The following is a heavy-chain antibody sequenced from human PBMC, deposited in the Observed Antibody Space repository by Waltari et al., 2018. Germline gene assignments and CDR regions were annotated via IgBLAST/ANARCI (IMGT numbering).Heavy chain of an antibody. CDR2: INCNNGDR. V-gene: IGHV1-2*02. CDR3: VREQQLVPYTDEAFDI. J-gene: IGHJ3*02. CDR1: GYTFSVYY. Sequence: VQLVQSGAEVKKPGASVKVSCKASGYTFSVYYIHWVQQAPGQGLEWMGWINCNNGDRKYAQKCQCRVTMNRDTPSSTAYMDLSGLISDDTAVYYCVREQQLVPYTDEAFDIWGQGTVVTVSS. D-gene: IGHD6-13*01.